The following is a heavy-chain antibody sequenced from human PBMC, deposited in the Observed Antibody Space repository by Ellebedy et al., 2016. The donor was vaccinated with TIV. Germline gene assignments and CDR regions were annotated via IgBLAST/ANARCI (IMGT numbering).Heavy chain of an antibody. J-gene: IGHJ4*02. CDR2: INQDGGEK. CDR3: VRRSVDF. Sequence: GESLKISCSASGFSFSGFYMTWIRQAPGKGLEWVANINQDGGEKNYVDSVRGRFTISRDNAKNSLYLQMNSLRDEDTAVYHCVRRSVDFWGQGTLVTVSS. V-gene: IGHV3-7*01. CDR1: GFSFSGFY.